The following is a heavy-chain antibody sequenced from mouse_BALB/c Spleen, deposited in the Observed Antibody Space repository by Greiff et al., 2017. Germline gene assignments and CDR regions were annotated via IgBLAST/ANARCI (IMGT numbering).Heavy chain of an antibody. CDR3: ARERYDYNYAMDN. CDR2: ISSGGSYT. D-gene: IGHD2-4*01. V-gene: IGHV5-9-4*01. J-gene: IGHJ4*01. Sequence: EVQLVESGGGLVKPGGSLKLSCAASGFTFSSYAMSWVRQSPEKRLEWVAEISSGGSYTYYPDTVTGRFTISRDNAKNTLYLEMSSLRSEDTAMYYCARERYDYNYAMDNRGQGNSDTASS. CDR1: GFTFSSYA.